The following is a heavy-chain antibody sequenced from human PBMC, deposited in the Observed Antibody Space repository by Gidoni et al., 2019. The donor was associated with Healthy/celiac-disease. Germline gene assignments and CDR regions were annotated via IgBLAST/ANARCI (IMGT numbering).Heavy chain of an antibody. CDR1: GGSISSGGYY. D-gene: IGHD6-19*01. V-gene: IGHV4-31*03. CDR2: IYYSGST. J-gene: IGHJ6*02. Sequence: QVQLQESGPGLVQPSQTLSLTCTVSGGSISSGGYYWSWIRQHPGKGLEWIGYIYYSGSTYYNPSLKSRVTISVDTSKNQFSLKLSSVTAADTAVYYCAGELWYIAVAGTGMDVWGQGTTVTVSS. CDR3: AGELWYIAVAGTGMDV.